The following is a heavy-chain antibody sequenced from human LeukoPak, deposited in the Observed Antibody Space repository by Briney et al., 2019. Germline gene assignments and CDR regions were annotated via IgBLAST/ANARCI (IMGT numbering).Heavy chain of an antibody. CDR3: ARRSSGSPPYYFDY. CDR1: GFTFSSYW. CDR2: INSDGSTT. J-gene: IGHJ4*02. D-gene: IGHD1-26*01. Sequence: VGSLRLSCAASGFTFSSYWMHWVRQAPGKGLVWVSRINSDGSTTNYADSVKGRFTISRDNAKNTLDLQMNSLRAEDTAVYYCARRSSGSPPYYFDYWGQGTLVTVSS. V-gene: IGHV3-74*01.